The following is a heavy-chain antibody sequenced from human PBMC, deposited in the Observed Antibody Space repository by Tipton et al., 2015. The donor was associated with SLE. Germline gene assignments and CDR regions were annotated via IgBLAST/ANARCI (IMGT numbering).Heavy chain of an antibody. Sequence: GSLRLSCAASGFTFNNYAMNWVRQAPGKGLEWLSYIGSSGSPIYYADSVKGRFTISRDNAKNSLYLQMNSLRAEDTAVYYCARDQDRSSSGGRTYFDYWGQGTLVTVSS. CDR1: GFTFNNYA. V-gene: IGHV3-48*03. D-gene: IGHD6-6*01. CDR2: IGSSGSPI. CDR3: ARDQDRSSSGGRTYFDY. J-gene: IGHJ4*02.